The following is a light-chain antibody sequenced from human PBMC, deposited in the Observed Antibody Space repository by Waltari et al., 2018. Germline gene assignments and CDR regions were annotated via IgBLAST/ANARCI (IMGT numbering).Light chain of an antibody. CDR2: AYS. J-gene: IGLJ3*02. V-gene: IGLV1-40*01. CDR1: SSNIGAGYD. Sequence: QSVLTQPPSVSGAPGQTVTISCAGCSSNIGAGYDVHWYQQLPGAAPKLLIYAYSSRPSGVPDRFYGSKSGTSASLAINGLQPEDEADYYCQSYDSALSAVFGGGTKVTVL. CDR3: QSYDSALSAV.